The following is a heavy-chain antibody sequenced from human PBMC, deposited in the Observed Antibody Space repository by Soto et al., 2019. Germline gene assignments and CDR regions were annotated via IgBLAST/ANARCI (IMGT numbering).Heavy chain of an antibody. V-gene: IGHV1-46*01. CDR3: AKTGITGTTSFGFDY. D-gene: IGHD1-7*01. Sequence: QVQLVQSGAEVKKPGASVKVSCKASGYTFTSYYMHWVRQAPGQGLEWMGIINPSGGSTSYAQKFQGRVTMTRDTSTSTVYMELSSLRSEDTVVYYCAKTGITGTTSFGFDYWGQGTLVTVSS. J-gene: IGHJ4*02. CDR2: INPSGGST. CDR1: GYTFTSYY.